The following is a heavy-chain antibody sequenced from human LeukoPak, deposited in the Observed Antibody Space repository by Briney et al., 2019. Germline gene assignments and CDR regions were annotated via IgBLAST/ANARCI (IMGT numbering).Heavy chain of an antibody. V-gene: IGHV4-59*01. CDR2: IYYSGST. Sequence: SETLSLTCTVSGGSISSYYWSWIRQPPGKGLEWIGYIYYSGSTNYNPSLKSRVTISVDTSKNQFPLKLSSVTAADTAVYYCARRSTSRYDYWGQGTLVTVSS. CDR1: GGSISSYY. D-gene: IGHD2-2*01. CDR3: ARRSTSRYDY. J-gene: IGHJ4*02.